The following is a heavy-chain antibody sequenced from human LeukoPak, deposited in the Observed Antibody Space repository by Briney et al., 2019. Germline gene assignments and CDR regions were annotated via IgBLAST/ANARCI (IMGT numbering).Heavy chain of an antibody. Sequence: PGGSLRLSCAASGFTFSSYAMHWVRQAPGKGLEWVAVISYDGSNKYYADSVKGRFTISRDNSKNTLYLQMNSLRAEDTAVYYCAKGDCSGTTCLVCFDYWGQGTLVTVSS. CDR2: ISYDGSNK. CDR3: AKGDCSGTTCLVCFDY. V-gene: IGHV3-30-3*01. D-gene: IGHD2-2*01. J-gene: IGHJ4*02. CDR1: GFTFSSYA.